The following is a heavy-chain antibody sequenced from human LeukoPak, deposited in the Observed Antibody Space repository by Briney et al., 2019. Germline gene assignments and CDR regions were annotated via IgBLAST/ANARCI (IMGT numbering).Heavy chain of an antibody. CDR3: ASIDGYNYEPD. Sequence: PGGSLRLSCAASGFTFSSSWMNWVRQAPGKGLEWVAVISYDGSNKYYADSVKGRFTISRDNSKNTLYLQMNSLRAEDTAVYYCASIDGYNYEPDWGQGTLVTVSS. D-gene: IGHD5-24*01. J-gene: IGHJ4*02. CDR2: ISYDGSNK. V-gene: IGHV3-30-3*01. CDR1: GFTFSSSW.